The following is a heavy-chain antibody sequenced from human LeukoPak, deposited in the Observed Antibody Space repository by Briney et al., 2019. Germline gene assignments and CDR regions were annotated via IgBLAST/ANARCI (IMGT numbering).Heavy chain of an antibody. CDR3: ARDQYYYDSSGYYYADAFDI. D-gene: IGHD3-22*01. J-gene: IGHJ3*02. V-gene: IGHV4-30-2*01. CDR2: IYHSGST. CDR1: GGSISSGGYS. Sequence: SQTLSLTCAVSGGSISSGGYSWRWIRQPPGKGLEWIVYIYHSGSTYYNPSLKSRVTISVDRSKNQFSLKLSSVTAADTAVYYCARDQYYYDSSGYYYADAFDIWGQGTMVTVSS.